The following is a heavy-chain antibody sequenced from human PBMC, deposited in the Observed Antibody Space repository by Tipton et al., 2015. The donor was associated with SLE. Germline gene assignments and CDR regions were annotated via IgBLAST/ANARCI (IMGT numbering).Heavy chain of an antibody. D-gene: IGHD6-19*01. CDR1: GGSISSGSYY. CDR3: ARQGAVAGFDY. V-gene: IGHV4-61*02. Sequence: TLSLTCTVSGGSISSGSYYWSWIRQPAGKGLEWIGRIYYSGSTNYNPSLKSRVTISVDTSKNQFSLKLSSVTAADTAVYYCARQGAVAGFDYWGQGTLVTVSS. J-gene: IGHJ4*02. CDR2: IYYSGST.